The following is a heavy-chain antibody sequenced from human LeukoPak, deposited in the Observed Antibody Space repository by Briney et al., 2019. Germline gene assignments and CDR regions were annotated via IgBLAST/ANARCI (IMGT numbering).Heavy chain of an antibody. V-gene: IGHV1-18*01. Sequence: ASVKVSCKASGYTFTSYGISWVRQAPGQGLEWMGWISTYNGNTNYAQKFQGRVTMTRDTSTTTVYMELSSLRSEDTAVYYCAREESGGYFDYWGQGTLVTVSS. J-gene: IGHJ4*02. CDR2: ISTYNGNT. CDR1: GYTFTSYG. CDR3: AREESGGYFDY. D-gene: IGHD2-8*02.